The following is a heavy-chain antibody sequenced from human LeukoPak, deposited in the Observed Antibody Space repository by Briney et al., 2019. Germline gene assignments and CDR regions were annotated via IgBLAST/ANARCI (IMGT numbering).Heavy chain of an antibody. V-gene: IGHV3-23*01. CDR2: ISGSGGST. CDR1: RFTFNYYA. CDR3: ATRTYCSSTSCNYYYYGMDV. J-gene: IGHJ6*02. Sequence: GGSLRLSCAASRFTFNYYAMSWVRQAPGKGLEWVSAISGSGGSTYYADSVKGRFTISRDNSKNTLYLQMNSLRAEDTAVYYCATRTYCSSTSCNYYYYGMDVWGQGTTVTVSS. D-gene: IGHD2-2*01.